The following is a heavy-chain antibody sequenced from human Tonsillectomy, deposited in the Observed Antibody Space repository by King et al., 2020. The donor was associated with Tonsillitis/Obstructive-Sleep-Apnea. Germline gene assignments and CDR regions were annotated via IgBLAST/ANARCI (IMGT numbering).Heavy chain of an antibody. CDR1: GYTFTKSA. CDR3: ARDRGECSGGACYPFDY. CDR2: INAANGYT. D-gene: IGHD2-15*01. V-gene: IGHV1-3*01. Sequence: VQLVQSGAEVKKPGASVKVSCQASGYTFTKSAMHWVRQAPGQRPEWMGWINAANGYTKYSQKFQDRFTITRDTSATTANMELSSLRSEDTAVYYCARDRGECSGGACYPFDYWGQGTLVTVAS. J-gene: IGHJ4*02.